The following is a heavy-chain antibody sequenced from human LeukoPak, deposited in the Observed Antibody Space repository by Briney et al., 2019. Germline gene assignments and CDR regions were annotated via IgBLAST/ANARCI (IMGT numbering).Heavy chain of an antibody. V-gene: IGHV4-59*08. D-gene: IGHD3-22*01. CDR1: GGPISSYY. J-gene: IGHJ4*02. Sequence: SETLSLTCTVSGGPISSYYWSWIRQPPGKGLEWIGYIFYSGSTNYNPSLESRITISMDTSKNQFSLRLCSVTAADTAVYYCARLYHVSSAYFLDYWGQGTLVTVSS. CDR3: ARLYHVSSAYFLDY. CDR2: IFYSGST.